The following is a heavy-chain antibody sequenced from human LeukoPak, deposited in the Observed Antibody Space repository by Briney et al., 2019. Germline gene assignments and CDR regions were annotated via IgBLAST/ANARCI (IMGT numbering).Heavy chain of an antibody. Sequence: ASVKVSCKASGYTFTSYDISWVRQATGQGLEWMGWMNPNSGNTGYAQKFQGRVTMTRNTSISTAYMELSSLRSEDTAVYYCARYGDYDSYFQHWGQGTLVTVSS. J-gene: IGHJ1*01. CDR3: ARYGDYDSYFQH. V-gene: IGHV1-8*01. CDR1: GYTFTSYD. D-gene: IGHD4-17*01. CDR2: MNPNSGNT.